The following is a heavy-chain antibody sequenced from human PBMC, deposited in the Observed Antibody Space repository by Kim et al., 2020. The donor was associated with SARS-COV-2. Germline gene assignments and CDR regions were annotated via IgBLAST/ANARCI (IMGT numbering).Heavy chain of an antibody. Sequence: SETLSLTCAVYGGSFTNDYWPWIRQPPGRGLEWIGEINHRGTTNCNPSLKSRVTISIDTSKNQFSLQLISVTAADTAVYYCARGSEVVVDWGQGTLVTVSP. CDR1: GGSFTNDY. V-gene: IGHV4-34*01. J-gene: IGHJ4*02. CDR3: ARGSEVVVD. CDR2: INHRGTT. D-gene: IGHD2-21*01.